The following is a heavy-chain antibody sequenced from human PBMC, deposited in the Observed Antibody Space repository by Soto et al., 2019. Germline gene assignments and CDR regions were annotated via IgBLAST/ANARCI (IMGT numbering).Heavy chain of an antibody. Sequence: GASVKVSCKVSGYTPTELSMHWGRQAPGKGLEWMGGFDPEDGETIYAQKFQGRVTMTEDTSTDTAYMELSSLRSEDTAVYYCATLSHGIAAAIQGVWFDPWGQGTLVTVSS. D-gene: IGHD6-13*01. CDR2: FDPEDGET. CDR3: ATLSHGIAAAIQGVWFDP. CDR1: GYTPTELS. J-gene: IGHJ5*02. V-gene: IGHV1-24*01.